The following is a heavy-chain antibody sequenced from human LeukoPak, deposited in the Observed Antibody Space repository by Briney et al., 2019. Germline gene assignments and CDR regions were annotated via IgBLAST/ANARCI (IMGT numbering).Heavy chain of an antibody. V-gene: IGHV3-30*03. J-gene: IGHJ4*02. CDR1: GFTFSSYG. Sequence: PTGGSLRLSCADSGFTFSSYGMHWVRQAPGKGLEWVAVISYDGSNKYYEDSVKGRFTISRDNSKNTLYLQMNSLRADDTAVYYCARDLHTTGDYWGQGTLVTVSS. D-gene: IGHD1-1*01. CDR2: ISYDGSNK. CDR3: ARDLHTTGDY.